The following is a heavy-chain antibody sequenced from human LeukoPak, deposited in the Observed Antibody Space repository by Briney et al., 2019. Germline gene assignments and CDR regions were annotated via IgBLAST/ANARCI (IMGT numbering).Heavy chain of an antibody. Sequence: GGSLRLSCAASGFTFSDYAMHWVRQAPGKGLEWVAFISYDGSNKYYADSLKGRFTISRDNSKNTLYLQMNSLRADDTAVYYCARDWEGLGEYWYFDLWGRGTLVTVSS. D-gene: IGHD1-26*01. CDR2: ISYDGSNK. V-gene: IGHV3-30-3*01. J-gene: IGHJ2*01. CDR3: ARDWEGLGEYWYFDL. CDR1: GFTFSDYA.